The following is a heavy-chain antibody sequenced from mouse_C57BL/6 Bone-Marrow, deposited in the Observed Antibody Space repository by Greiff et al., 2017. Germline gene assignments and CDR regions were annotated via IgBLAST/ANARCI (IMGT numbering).Heavy chain of an antibody. D-gene: IGHD1-1*01. V-gene: IGHV1-76*01. CDR3: ERKGYYGSSCDY. CDR1: GYTFTDYY. Sequence: VQLQQSGAELVRPGASVKLSCKASGYTFTDYYINWVKQRPGQGLEWIARIYPGSGNTYYNEKFKGKATLTAEKSSSTAYMQLSSLTSEDSAVYFCERKGYYGSSCDYWGQGTTLTVSS. CDR2: IYPGSGNT. J-gene: IGHJ2*01.